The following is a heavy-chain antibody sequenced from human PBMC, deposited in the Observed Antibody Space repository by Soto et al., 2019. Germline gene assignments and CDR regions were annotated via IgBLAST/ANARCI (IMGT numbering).Heavy chain of an antibody. V-gene: IGHV4-34*01. CDR3: ARRPANYDFWRGYYGYYYYMDV. D-gene: IGHD3-3*01. CDR1: GGSFSGYY. Sequence: QVQLHQWGAGLLKPSETLSLTCAVSGGSFSGYYWFWIRQPPGKGLVCIGEINHSGSTNYNPSITSRVTLSVHTSMNQFSLKWTSVTAADTAVYYCARRPANYDFWRGYYGYYYYMDVWGKGTTVTVSS. J-gene: IGHJ6*03. CDR2: INHSGST.